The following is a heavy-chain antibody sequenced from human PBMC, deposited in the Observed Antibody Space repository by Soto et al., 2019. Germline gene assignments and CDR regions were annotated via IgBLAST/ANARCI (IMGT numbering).Heavy chain of an antibody. CDR1: GYTFTRSG. V-gene: IGHV1-18*01. D-gene: IGHD5-12*01. J-gene: IGHJ6*02. CDR3: ASEGVAPYYYYGMDV. Sequence: QVQLVQSGAEVKKPGASVKVSCKTSGYTFTRSGISRVRQAPVHGLEWMGWISTYNGDTNYAQTFQDRVTMTTDTSTSTAYMELRSLRSDDTAVYYCASEGVAPYYYYGMDVWGQGTPVSVSS. CDR2: ISTYNGDT.